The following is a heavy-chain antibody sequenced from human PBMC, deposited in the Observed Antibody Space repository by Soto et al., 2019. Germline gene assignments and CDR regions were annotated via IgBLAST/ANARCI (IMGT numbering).Heavy chain of an antibody. CDR2: ISSSSSTI. J-gene: IGHJ4*02. CDR3: ARTDPYNYGGNSDY. CDR1: GFTFSSYS. Sequence: PGGSLRLSCAASGFTFSSYSMNWFRQAPGKGLEWVSYISSSSSTIYYADSVKGRFTISRDNAKNSLYLQMNSLRDEDTAVYYCARTDPYNYGGNSDYWGKGTLVAVSS. V-gene: IGHV3-48*02. D-gene: IGHD4-17*01.